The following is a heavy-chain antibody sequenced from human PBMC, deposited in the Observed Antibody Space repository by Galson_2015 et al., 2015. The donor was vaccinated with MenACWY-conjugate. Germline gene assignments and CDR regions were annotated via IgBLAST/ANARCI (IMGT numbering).Heavy chain of an antibody. CDR2: IYRDGKT. CDR1: GFSVSSEY. CDR3: ARESGDSSGHPSS. V-gene: IGHV3-53*01. J-gene: IGHJ5*02. D-gene: IGHD3-22*01. Sequence: SLRLSCAASGFSVSSEYMSWVRQAPGKGLEWVSIIYRDGKTFYADSVQGRFIISSDNSKNTLYLQMNSLTAEDTAVYYCARESGDSSGHPSSWGQGTLVTVSS.